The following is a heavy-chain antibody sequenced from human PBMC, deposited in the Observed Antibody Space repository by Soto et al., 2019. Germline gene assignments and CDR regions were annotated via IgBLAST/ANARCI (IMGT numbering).Heavy chain of an antibody. CDR3: AHTPEGASRIRGTGRYFQH. CDR1: GFLLSTSGVG. Sequence: QITLKESGPTLVKPTQTLTLTCTFSGFLLSTSGVGVAWIRQPPGKALEWLSLIYWDDDKRYSPSLKSRLTITQDTSKKQVVLTMTNMDPVDTATYYCAHTPEGASRIRGTGRYFQHWGQGTLVTVSS. J-gene: IGHJ1*01. V-gene: IGHV2-5*02. CDR2: IYWDDDK. D-gene: IGHD3-10*01.